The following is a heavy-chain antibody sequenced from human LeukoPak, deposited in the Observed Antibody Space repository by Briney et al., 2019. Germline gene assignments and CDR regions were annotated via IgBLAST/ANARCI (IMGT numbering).Heavy chain of an antibody. D-gene: IGHD6-13*01. CDR2: ISGSGGST. Sequence: GGSLRLSCAASGFTFSSYAVNWVRQAPGKGLEWVSAISGSGGSTHYADSVKGRFTISRDNSKNTLYLQMNSLRAEDTAVYYCAKRYSTSLAFDIWGQGTMVSVSS. J-gene: IGHJ3*02. CDR3: AKRYSTSLAFDI. CDR1: GFTFSSYA. V-gene: IGHV3-23*01.